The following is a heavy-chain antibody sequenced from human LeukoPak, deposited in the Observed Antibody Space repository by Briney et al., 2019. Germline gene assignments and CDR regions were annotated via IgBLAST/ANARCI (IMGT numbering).Heavy chain of an antibody. Sequence: GESLKISCKGSGYSFTSYWIGWVRKMPGKCLEGMGVIYPGDSDTRYSPSFQGQVTISADKSISTAYLQWSSLNASDTAMYYCACRVAYGDYPDYFDYWGQRTLVTVSS. CDR3: ACRVAYGDYPDYFDY. CDR1: GYSFTSYW. V-gene: IGHV5-51*01. CDR2: IYPGDSDT. D-gene: IGHD4-17*01. J-gene: IGHJ4*02.